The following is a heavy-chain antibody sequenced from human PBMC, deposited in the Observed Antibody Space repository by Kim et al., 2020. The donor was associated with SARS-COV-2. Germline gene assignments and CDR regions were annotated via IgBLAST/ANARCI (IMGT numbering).Heavy chain of an antibody. CDR2: IIPIFGTA. CDR1: GGTFSSYA. V-gene: IGHV1-69*13. Sequence: SVKVSCKASGGTFSSYAISWVRQAPGQGLEWMGGIIPIFGTANYAQKFQGRVTITADESTSTAYMELSSLRSEDTAVYYCARETLQGRGLVRGGNWFDPWGQGPLVTVSS. J-gene: IGHJ5*02. D-gene: IGHD6-19*01. CDR3: ARETLQGRGLVRGGNWFDP.